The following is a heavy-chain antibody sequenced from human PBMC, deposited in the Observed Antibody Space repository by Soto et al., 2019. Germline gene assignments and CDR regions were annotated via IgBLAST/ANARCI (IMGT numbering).Heavy chain of an antibody. D-gene: IGHD3-9*01. J-gene: IGHJ6*02. V-gene: IGHV1-69*13. CDR3: ARGSILTGYNYYYYGMDV. Sequence: SVKVSCKASGGTFSSYAISWVRQAPGQGLEWMGGIIPIFGTANYAQKFQGRVTITADESTSTAYMELSSLRSEDTAVYYCARGSILTGYNYYYYGMDVWGQGTTVTVSS. CDR2: IIPIFGTA. CDR1: GGTFSSYA.